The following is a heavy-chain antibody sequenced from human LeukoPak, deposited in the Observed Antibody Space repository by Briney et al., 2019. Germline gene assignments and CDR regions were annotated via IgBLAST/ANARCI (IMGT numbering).Heavy chain of an antibody. CDR1: GFTLSDYY. J-gene: IGHJ3*02. D-gene: IGHD2-21*02. CDR2: MSSRSTTYT. CDR3: ARHIVLVAAIDGFDI. Sequence: KAGGSLRLSCAASGFTLSDYYMSWVRQAPGKGLEWVSYMSSRSTTYTTNSDAGRGRFTISRDNAKNSVYLQMNSVRAEDTAVYYCARHIVLVAAIDGFDIWGQGTMVTVSS. V-gene: IGHV3-11*06.